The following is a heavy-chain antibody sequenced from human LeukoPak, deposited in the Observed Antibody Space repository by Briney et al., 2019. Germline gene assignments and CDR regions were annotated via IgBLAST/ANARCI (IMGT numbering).Heavy chain of an antibody. D-gene: IGHD3-3*01. CDR2: IYHSGST. V-gene: IGHV4-38-2*02. CDR3: ARVRFLEWPYYFDY. J-gene: IGHJ4*02. Sequence: SETLSLTCTVSGYSISSGYFWGWIRQPPGKGLEWIGSIYHSGSTCYNPSLKSRVTISVDTSKNQSSLKLSSVTAADTAVYYCARVRFLEWPYYFDYWGQGTLVTVSS. CDR1: GYSISSGYF.